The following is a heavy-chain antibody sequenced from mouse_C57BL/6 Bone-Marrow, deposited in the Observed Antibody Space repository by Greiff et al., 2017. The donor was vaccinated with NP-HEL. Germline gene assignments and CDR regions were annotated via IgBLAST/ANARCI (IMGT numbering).Heavy chain of an antibody. CDR2: ISNGGGST. CDR3: ARPHYYVSSHWYFDV. D-gene: IGHD1-1*01. V-gene: IGHV5-12*01. J-gene: IGHJ1*03. Sequence: EVQRVESGGGLVQPGGSLKLSCAASGFTFSDYYMYWVRQTPEKRLEWVAYISNGGGSTYYPDTVKGRFTISRDNAKNTLYLQMSRLKSEDTAMYYCARPHYYVSSHWYFDVWGTGTTVTVSS. CDR1: GFTFSDYY.